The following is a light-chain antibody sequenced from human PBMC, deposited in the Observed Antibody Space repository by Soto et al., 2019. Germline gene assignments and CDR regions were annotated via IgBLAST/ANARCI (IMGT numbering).Light chain of an antibody. CDR2: GAS. Sequence: EIVLTQSPGTLSVSPGERATLSCRASQSISTKYLAWYQQKPCQAPRLLISGASRRDISIPDRFSGRGSGTDFTLTVSRLELEEFAVYFCQPYDTSPPLFTFGPGTKVDIK. V-gene: IGKV3-20*01. J-gene: IGKJ3*01. CDR3: QPYDTSPPLFT. CDR1: QSISTKY.